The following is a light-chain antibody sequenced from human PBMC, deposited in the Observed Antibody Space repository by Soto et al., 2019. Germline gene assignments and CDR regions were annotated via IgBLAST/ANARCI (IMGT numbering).Light chain of an antibody. J-gene: IGKJ2*01. Sequence: EIVMTQSPATLSVSPGERATLSCRASQSVSSYLAWYQQKPGQVPRLLIYGASFSATGIPVRFSGSGSGTEFTLTISSLLSEDFAVFYCQQCNSWPLTFGQGTKLEFK. CDR3: QQCNSWPLT. CDR1: QSVSSY. V-gene: IGKV3-15*01. CDR2: GAS.